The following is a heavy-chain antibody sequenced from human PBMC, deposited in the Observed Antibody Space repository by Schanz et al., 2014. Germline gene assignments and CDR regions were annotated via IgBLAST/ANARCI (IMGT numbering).Heavy chain of an antibody. CDR3: ARGGVLVLPPGTVKKGNDY. CDR1: GYTFTNYG. D-gene: IGHD3-10*01. J-gene: IGHJ4*02. CDR2: LNPDSGET. Sequence: QVRLVQSGAELKMPGATVKVSCETSGYTFTNYGVSWVRQAPGQGLEWMGWLNPDSGETLYAQRFQGRVTLTRDTSIRTAYMDLRSLLSDDAAVYFCARGGVLVLPPGTVKKGNDYWGQGTLVTVSS. V-gene: IGHV1-2*02.